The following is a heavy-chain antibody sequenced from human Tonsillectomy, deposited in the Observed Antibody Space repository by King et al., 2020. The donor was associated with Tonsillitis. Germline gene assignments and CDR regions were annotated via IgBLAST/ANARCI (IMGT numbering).Heavy chain of an antibody. Sequence: VQLVESGGGLVQPGGSLRLSCAASGFTFSSDWMSWVRQAPGKGLEWVANIKQDGSEKYYVDCVKGRFTIFRDNAKNSLYLQMNSLRAEDTAVYCWARDYGSEWYNRHFDNWGQGTLVTVSS. D-gene: IGHD3-3*01. J-gene: IGHJ4*02. CDR2: IKQDGSEK. CDR3: ARDYGSEWYNRHFDN. CDR1: GFTFSSDW. V-gene: IGHV3-7*01.